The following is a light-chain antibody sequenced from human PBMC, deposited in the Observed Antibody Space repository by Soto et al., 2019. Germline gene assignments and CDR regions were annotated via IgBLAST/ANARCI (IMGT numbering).Light chain of an antibody. CDR2: SNN. CDR1: SSHIGSNT. CDR3: ATWDDSLNAQGV. Sequence: QSVLTQTPSASGTPGQRVTISCSGSSSHIGSNTVNWYQQLPGTAPKLLIYSNNQRPSGVPDRFSGSKSGASATLTISGLQSEDEADYYCATWDDSLNAQGVFGTGTKLTVL. J-gene: IGLJ1*01. V-gene: IGLV1-44*01.